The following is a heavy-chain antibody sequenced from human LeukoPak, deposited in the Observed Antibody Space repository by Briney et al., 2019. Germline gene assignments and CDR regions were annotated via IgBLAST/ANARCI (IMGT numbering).Heavy chain of an antibody. D-gene: IGHD5-18*01. J-gene: IGHJ3*02. CDR1: GGSFSGYY. V-gene: IGHV4-34*01. CDR2: INHSGST. Sequence: SETLSLTCAVYGGSFSGYYWSWIRQPPGKGLEWIGEINHSGSTNYSPSLKSRVTISVDTSKNQFSLKLSSVTAADTAVYYCAREGVDTAMVDAFDIWGQGTMVTVSS. CDR3: AREGVDTAMVDAFDI.